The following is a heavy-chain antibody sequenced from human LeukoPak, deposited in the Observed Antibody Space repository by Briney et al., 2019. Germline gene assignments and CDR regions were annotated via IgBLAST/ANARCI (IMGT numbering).Heavy chain of an antibody. Sequence: PSETLSLTCTVSGGSISSYYWSWIRQPPGKGLEWIGYIYYSGSTNYNPSLKSRVTISVDTSKNQFSLQLNSVTPEDTAVYYCARAGYYDSSGYYLGAYYYYGMDVWGQGTTVTVSS. D-gene: IGHD3-22*01. V-gene: IGHV4-59*12. CDR3: ARAGYYDSSGYYLGAYYYYGMDV. CDR1: GGSISSYY. CDR2: IYYSGST. J-gene: IGHJ6*02.